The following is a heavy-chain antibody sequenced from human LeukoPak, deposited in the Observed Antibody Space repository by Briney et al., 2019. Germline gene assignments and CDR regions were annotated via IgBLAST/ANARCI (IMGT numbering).Heavy chain of an antibody. Sequence: GGSLRLSCAASGFTFSSYGMHWVRQAPGKGLEWVAVISYDGSNKYYADSVKGRFTISRDNSKNTLYLQMNSLRAEDTAVYYCARRIVCPDYWGQGTLVTVSS. V-gene: IGHV3-30*19. J-gene: IGHJ4*02. D-gene: IGHD2-15*01. CDR1: GFTFSSYG. CDR2: ISYDGSNK. CDR3: ARRIVCPDY.